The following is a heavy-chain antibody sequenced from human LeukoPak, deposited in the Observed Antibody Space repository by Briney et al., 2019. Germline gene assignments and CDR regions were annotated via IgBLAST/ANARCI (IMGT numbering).Heavy chain of an antibody. J-gene: IGHJ6*03. Sequence: GGSLRLSCAASGFTFSSYSMTWVRQAPGKGLEWVSYISSSGSIIYYADSVKGRFTISRDKAKNSLYLQMNSLRAEDTAVYYCARGYFGVAWGYYYYMDVWGKGTTVTVSS. CDR1: GFTFSSYS. CDR3: ARGYFGVAWGYYYYMDV. V-gene: IGHV3-48*01. CDR2: ISSSGSII. D-gene: IGHD3-3*01.